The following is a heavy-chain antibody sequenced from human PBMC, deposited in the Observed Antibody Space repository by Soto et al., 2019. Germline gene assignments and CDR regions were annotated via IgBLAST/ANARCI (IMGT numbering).Heavy chain of an antibody. CDR2: ISYDGTKK. Sequence: QVQLEESGGGVVQPERSLRLSCAASRFTFGSYAMHWVRQAPGKGLEWVASISYDGTKKDYADPLQGRFTISRDNSKSPLFLQMDSQRLEYPAFYYPPGPIVVGGGGFDYWGRGTLVTVSS. CDR1: RFTFGSYA. D-gene: IGHD2-21*01. V-gene: IGHV3-30-3*01. J-gene: IGHJ4*02. CDR3: PGPIVVGGGGFDY.